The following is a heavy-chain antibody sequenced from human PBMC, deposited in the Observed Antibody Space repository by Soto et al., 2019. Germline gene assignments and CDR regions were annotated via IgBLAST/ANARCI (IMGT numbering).Heavy chain of an antibody. D-gene: IGHD2-2*01. CDR1: GGTFSSYT. J-gene: IGHJ4*02. CDR3: ARSGGLNARYCSSTSCYVFDY. V-gene: IGHV1-69*02. Sequence: GASVKVSCKASGGTFSSYTISWVRQAPGQGLEWMGRIIPILGIANYAQKFQGRVTITADKSTSTAYMELSSLRSEDTAVYYCARSGGLNARYCSSTSCYVFDYWGQGTPVTVSS. CDR2: IIPILGIA.